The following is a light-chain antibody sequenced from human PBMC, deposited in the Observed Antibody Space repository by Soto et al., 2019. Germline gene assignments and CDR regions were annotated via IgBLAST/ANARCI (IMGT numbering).Light chain of an antibody. V-gene: IGKV3-20*01. CDR1: QPFXSSV. Sequence: DIVLTQCPGTLSLSPGESATLSCRNSQPFXSSVGAVYQQTPGQAPRLLXYATSSRATGSPDRLSGSGSGTDFTLTISRLEPEDFAAYYCQQYGNATQTFGQGTKVDIK. CDR3: QQYGNATQT. CDR2: ATS. J-gene: IGKJ1*01.